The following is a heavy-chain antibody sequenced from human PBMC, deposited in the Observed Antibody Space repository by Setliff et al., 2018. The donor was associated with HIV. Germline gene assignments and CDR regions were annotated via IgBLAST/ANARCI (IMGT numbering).Heavy chain of an antibody. Sequence: PSETLSLTCTVSGGSISSHYWSWIRQPPGKGLEWTGSIYYSGSTNYNPSLKSRVTISVDTSRDQFSLQLTSVTAADTAVYYCARAPPGIQNDAFDVWGQGTMVTVSS. V-gene: IGHV4-59*11. J-gene: IGHJ3*01. CDR1: GGSISSHY. CDR3: ARAPPGIQNDAFDV. CDR2: IYYSGST.